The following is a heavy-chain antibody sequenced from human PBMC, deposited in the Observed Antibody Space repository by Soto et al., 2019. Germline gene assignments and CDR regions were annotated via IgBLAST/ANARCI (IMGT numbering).Heavy chain of an antibody. CDR3: ARHVGGYYYYMDV. J-gene: IGHJ6*03. Sequence: SETLFLTCTVSGGSVSSGSYYWGCIRQPPGKGLEWIGSIYYSGNTYYNPSLKSRVTISVDTSNNQFSLKLSSVTAADTAVYYCARHVGGYYYYMDVWGKGTTVTVSS. CDR1: GGSVSSGSYY. D-gene: IGHD2-15*01. V-gene: IGHV4-39*01. CDR2: IYYSGNT.